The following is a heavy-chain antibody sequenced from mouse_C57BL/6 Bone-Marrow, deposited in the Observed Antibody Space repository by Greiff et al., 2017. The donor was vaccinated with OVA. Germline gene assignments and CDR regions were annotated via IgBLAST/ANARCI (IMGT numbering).Heavy chain of an antibody. D-gene: IGHD2-13*01. CDR2: IDPSDSET. CDR3: ARSCDPYFDV. J-gene: IGHJ1*03. Sequence: QDQLQQPGAELVRPGSSVKLSCKASGYTFTSYWMHWVKQRPIQGLEWIGNIDPSDSETHYNQKFKDKATLTVDTSSSTAYMQLSSLTSEESAVYSCARSCDPYFDVWGTGTTVTVSS. CDR1: GYTFTSYW. V-gene: IGHV1-52*01.